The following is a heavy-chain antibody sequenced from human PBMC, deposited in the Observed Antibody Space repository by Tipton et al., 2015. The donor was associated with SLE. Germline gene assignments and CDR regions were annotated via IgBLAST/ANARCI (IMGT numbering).Heavy chain of an antibody. CDR3: ARAPGLDRDYYYYYYMDV. D-gene: IGHD3/OR15-3a*01. CDR2: INHSGGT. CDR1: GGSFSSYY. Sequence: TLSLTCAVYGGSFSSYYWSWIRQPPGKGLEWIGEINHSGGTNYNPSLKSRVTISVDTSKNQFSLKLSSVTAADTAVYYCARAPGLDRDYYYYYYMDVWGKGTTVTVSS. V-gene: IGHV4-34*01. J-gene: IGHJ6*03.